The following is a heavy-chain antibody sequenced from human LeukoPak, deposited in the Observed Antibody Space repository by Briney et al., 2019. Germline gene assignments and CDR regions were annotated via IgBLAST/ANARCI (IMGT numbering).Heavy chain of an antibody. CDR1: GFTFSSYG. CDR3: ANPPTAGDTDDAFDI. J-gene: IGHJ3*02. D-gene: IGHD6-25*01. V-gene: IGHV3-30*02. CDR2: IRYDGSNK. Sequence: PGRSLRLSCAASGFTFSSYGMHWVRQAPGKGLGWVAFIRYDGSNKYYADSVKGRFTISRDNSKNTLYLQMNSLRAEDTAVYYCANPPTAGDTDDAFDIAGQGTMVNVSS.